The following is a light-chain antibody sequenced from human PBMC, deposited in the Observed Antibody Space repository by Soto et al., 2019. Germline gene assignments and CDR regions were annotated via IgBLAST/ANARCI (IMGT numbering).Light chain of an antibody. J-gene: IGLJ2*01. CDR3: SSFTSSLTLV. CDR1: SSDIGAYNY. V-gene: IGLV2-14*01. CDR2: EVS. Sequence: QSALTQPASVSGSPGQSIAISCTGTSSDIGAYNYVSWYQHHPGKAPKLMIYEVSNRPSGVSNRFSGSKSGNTASLTISGLQGDDEADYYCSSFTSSLTLVFGGGTKLTVL.